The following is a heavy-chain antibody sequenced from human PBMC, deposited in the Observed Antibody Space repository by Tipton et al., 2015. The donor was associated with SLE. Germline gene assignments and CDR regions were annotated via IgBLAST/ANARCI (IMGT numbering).Heavy chain of an antibody. J-gene: IGHJ4*02. CDR2: INWNGGST. CDR3: AREIDYYDSSGTSDY. Sequence: GSLRLSCAASGFTFDDYGMSWVRQAPGKGLEWVSGINWNGGSTGYADSVKGRFTISRVNAKNSLYLQMNSLRAEDTALYYCAREIDYYDSSGTSDYWGQGTLVTVSS. V-gene: IGHV3-20*04. CDR1: GFTFDDYG. D-gene: IGHD3-22*01.